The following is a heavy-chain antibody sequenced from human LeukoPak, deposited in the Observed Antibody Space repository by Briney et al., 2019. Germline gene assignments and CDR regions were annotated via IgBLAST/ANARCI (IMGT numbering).Heavy chain of an antibody. Sequence: PGRSLRLSCAASGVTFSIYSMHWVRQAPRKGLEWVTTISYDGSNKYYADSVKGRFTISRDNSKDTLYLQMTSLRVEDTAMYYCAPLPGIASAGVDSWGQGTLVTVSS. CDR2: ISYDGSNK. V-gene: IGHV3-30*04. CDR3: APLPGIASAGVDS. J-gene: IGHJ4*02. D-gene: IGHD6-13*01. CDR1: GVTFSIYS.